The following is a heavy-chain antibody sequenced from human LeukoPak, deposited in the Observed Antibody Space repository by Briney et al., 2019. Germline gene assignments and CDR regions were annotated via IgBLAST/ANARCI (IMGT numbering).Heavy chain of an antibody. Sequence: PGGSLRLSCVVSGIPFSDYYMNWIRQAPGKGLEWISYISSSSSYTDYADSVKGRFTISRDNAQNALFLQMNSLRVEDTAVYYCAAGTEADYWGQGTMVTVCS. CDR2: ISSSSSYT. CDR1: GIPFSDYY. V-gene: IGHV3-11*03. CDR3: AAGTEADY. D-gene: IGHD1-26*01. J-gene: IGHJ4*02.